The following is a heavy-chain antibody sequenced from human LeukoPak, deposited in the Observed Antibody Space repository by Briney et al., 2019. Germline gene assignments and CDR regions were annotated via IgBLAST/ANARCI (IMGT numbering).Heavy chain of an antibody. CDR3: ARHKDHYDSSGYYSPSDY. V-gene: IGHV4-59*08. CDR1: GGSISSYY. D-gene: IGHD3-22*01. J-gene: IGHJ4*02. CDR2: IYYSGST. Sequence: NTSETLSLTCTVSGGSISSYYWSWVLQPPGQGLEWIAYIYYSGSTKYNPSLKGRATISVDTSKNQFSLKLSSVTAADTAVYYCARHKDHYDSSGYYSPSDYWGQGTLVTVSS.